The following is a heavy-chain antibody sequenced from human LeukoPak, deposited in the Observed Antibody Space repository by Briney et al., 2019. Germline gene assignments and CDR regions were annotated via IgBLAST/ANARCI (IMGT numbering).Heavy chain of an antibody. CDR1: GYTFTCYG. CDR2: ISAYNGNT. D-gene: IGHD2-2*01. CDR3: ARVETDIVVVPATLGLRNYYYYYMDV. J-gene: IGHJ6*03. V-gene: IGHV1-18*01. Sequence: GASVKVSCKASGYTFTCYGISWVRQAPGQGLEWMGWISAYNGNTNYAQKLQGRVTMTTDTSTSTAYMELRSLRSDDTAVYYCARVETDIVVVPATLGLRNYYYYYMDVWGKGTTVTVSS.